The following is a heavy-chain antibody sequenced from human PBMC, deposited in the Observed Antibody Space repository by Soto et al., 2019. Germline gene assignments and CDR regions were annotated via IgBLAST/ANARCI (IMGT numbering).Heavy chain of an antibody. CDR3: ARGPDYDFWSGYTWFDP. D-gene: IGHD3-3*01. Sequence: PGGALRLSCAASGVTFSSYSMNWVRQAPGKGLEWVSSISSSSSYIYYADSVKGRFTISRDNAKNSLYLQMNSLRAEDTAVYYCARGPDYDFWSGYTWFDPWGQGTLVTVSS. CDR1: GVTFSSYS. CDR2: ISSSSSYI. J-gene: IGHJ5*02. V-gene: IGHV3-21*01.